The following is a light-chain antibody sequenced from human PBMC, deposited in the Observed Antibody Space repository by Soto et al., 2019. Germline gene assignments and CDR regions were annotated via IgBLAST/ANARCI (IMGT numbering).Light chain of an antibody. V-gene: IGKV3-20*01. CDR3: QQYGSSPGT. J-gene: IGKJ1*01. CDR1: QSVSSSY. Sequence: EIVLRQSPGTQSLSPGEKANLSCRASQSVSSSYLAWYQQKPGQAPRLLIYGASSRATGIPDRFSGSGSGTDFTLTISRLEPEDFAVYYCQQYGSSPGTFGQGTKVDIK. CDR2: GAS.